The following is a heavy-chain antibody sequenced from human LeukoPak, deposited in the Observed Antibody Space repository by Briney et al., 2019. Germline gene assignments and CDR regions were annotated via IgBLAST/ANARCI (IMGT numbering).Heavy chain of an antibody. CDR1: GYNFNDNY. CDR3: ARAPPSRIFKDYYYYYMDV. V-gene: IGHV1-2*04. D-gene: IGHD2-15*01. CDR2: INPNSGGT. J-gene: IGHJ6*03. Sequence: ASVKVSCKASGYNFNDNYMHWVRQAPGQGLEWMGWINPNSGGTVYAQKFQDWVTMTRDTSTSTVYMELSSLRSEDTAVYYCARAPPSRIFKDYYYYYMDVWGKGTTVTVSS.